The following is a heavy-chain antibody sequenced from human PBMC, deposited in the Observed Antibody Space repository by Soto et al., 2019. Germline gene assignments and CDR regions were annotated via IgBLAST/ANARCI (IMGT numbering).Heavy chain of an antibody. CDR1: GGTFSSYA. D-gene: IGHD3-10*02. CDR2: IIPIFGTA. V-gene: IGHV1-69*01. CDR3: ARARDGYNVRDAFDI. J-gene: IGHJ3*02. Sequence: QVQLVQSGAEVKKPGSSVKVSGKASGGTFSSYAISWVRQAPGQGLEWMGGIIPIFGTANYAQKFQGRVTITADEPTSTAYMELSSLRSEDTAVYYCARARDGYNVRDAFDIWGQGTMVTVSS.